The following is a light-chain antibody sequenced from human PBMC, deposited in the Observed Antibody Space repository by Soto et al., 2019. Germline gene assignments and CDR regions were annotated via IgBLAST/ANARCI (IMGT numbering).Light chain of an antibody. V-gene: IGLV1-47*01. Sequence: QSVLTQPPSASGTPGQRVTISCSGSSSNIGSNYVYWYQQLPGTAPKLLIYRNNQRPSGVPDRFSGSKSGTSASLAISGLRSEYEADYYCAAWDDSLSRVFGGGTKVTVL. CDR3: AAWDDSLSRV. CDR1: SSNIGSNY. J-gene: IGLJ3*02. CDR2: RNN.